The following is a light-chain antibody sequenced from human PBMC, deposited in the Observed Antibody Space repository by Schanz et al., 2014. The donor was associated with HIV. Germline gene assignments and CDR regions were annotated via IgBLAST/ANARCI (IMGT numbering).Light chain of an antibody. CDR1: SSNIGAGYE. J-gene: IGLJ3*02. Sequence: QSVLTQPPSVSGAPGQRVTISCTGSSSNIGAGYEVHWPQPLPGTAPKLLIYGNNNRPSGVPDRFSGSKSGTSASLAITGLQADDEADYYCQSYDTSLSVWVFGGGTKLTVL. V-gene: IGLV1-40*01. CDR2: GNN. CDR3: QSYDTSLSVWV.